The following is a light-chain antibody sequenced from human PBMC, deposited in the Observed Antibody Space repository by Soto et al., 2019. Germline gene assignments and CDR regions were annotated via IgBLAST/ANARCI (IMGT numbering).Light chain of an antibody. V-gene: IGLV4-60*03. CDR1: SGHSSYI. CDR2: LESSGSY. CDR3: EAWDINTRV. J-gene: IGLJ3*02. Sequence: SWAQSALGSSVKLTCTLSSGHSSYIIAWHQQQPGKAPRYLMKLESSGSYNKGSGVPDRFSGSSSGADRYLTISNLQSEDEADYYCEAWDINTRVFGGGTKVTVL.